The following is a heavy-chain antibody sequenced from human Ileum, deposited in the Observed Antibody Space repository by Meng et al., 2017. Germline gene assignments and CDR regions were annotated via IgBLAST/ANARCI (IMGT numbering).Heavy chain of an antibody. V-gene: IGHV3-74*02. D-gene: IGHD3-3*01. CDR2: ISPDGSAT. CDR1: GLSLSSYW. CDR3: ASFQYTMEDY. Sequence: VEVGGSGGGFVLPGGSGGLSCAASGLSLSSYWIHWVRQPPGKGLVWLSLISPDGSATNYADSVKGRFTISRDNAKNTVYLQMDSLGVEDTALYYCASFQYTMEDYWGLGTLVTVSS. J-gene: IGHJ4*02.